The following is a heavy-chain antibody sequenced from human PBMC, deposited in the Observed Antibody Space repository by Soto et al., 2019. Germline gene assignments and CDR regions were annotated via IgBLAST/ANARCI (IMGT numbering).Heavy chain of an antibody. CDR3: ARVYDFDNWFDP. CDR2: IYYSGTT. Sequence: SETLSLTCTISGGSINSYYWTWIRQPPGKGLEWIGNIYYSGTTTYSPSLKGRVTISLDMSANLFSLRLTSVTAADTAVYYCARVYDFDNWFDPWGQGTQVTVSS. J-gene: IGHJ5*02. D-gene: IGHD3-3*01. CDR1: GGSINSYY. V-gene: IGHV4-59*01.